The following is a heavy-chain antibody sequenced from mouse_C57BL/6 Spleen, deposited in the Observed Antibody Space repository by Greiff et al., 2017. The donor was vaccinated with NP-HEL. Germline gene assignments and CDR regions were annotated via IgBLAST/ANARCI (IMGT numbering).Heavy chain of an antibody. V-gene: IGHV3-6*01. Sequence: EVKLQESGPGLVKPSQSLSLTCSVTGYSITSGYYWNWIRQFPGNKLEWMGYISYDGSNNYNPSLKNRISITRDTSKNQFFLKLNSVTTEDTATYYCAREDGYSFWFAYWGQGTLVTVSA. CDR1: GYSITSGYY. J-gene: IGHJ3*01. D-gene: IGHD2-3*01. CDR3: AREDGYSFWFAY. CDR2: ISYDGSN.